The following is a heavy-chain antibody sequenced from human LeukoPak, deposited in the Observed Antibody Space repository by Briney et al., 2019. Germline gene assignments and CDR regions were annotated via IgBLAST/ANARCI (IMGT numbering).Heavy chain of an antibody. CDR2: TSGSGGGT. V-gene: IGHV3-23*01. J-gene: IGHJ4*02. CDR1: RFTISSTA. D-gene: IGHD3-10*01. CDR3: GKLLYSSWMYHFDY. Sequence: QPAGTLCFSSAAYRFTISSTAMSRLAQAPGPGLMWVITTSGSGGGTYYADSVKGRFTISRDNSKNTLYLQMNSLRAEDTAVFYCGKLLYSSWMYHFDYWGQGTLVTVSS.